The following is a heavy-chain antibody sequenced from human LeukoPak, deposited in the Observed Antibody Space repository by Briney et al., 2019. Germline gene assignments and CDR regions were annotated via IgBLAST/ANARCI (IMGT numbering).Heavy chain of an antibody. V-gene: IGHV4-59*12. D-gene: IGHD7-27*01. J-gene: IGHJ6*03. CDR2: IYYSGST. CDR3: ARDLGLNDYYYYYMDV. CDR1: GGSISSYY. Sequence: PSETLSLTCTVSGGSISSYYWSWIRQPPGKGLEWIGYIYYSGSTNYNPSLKSRVTISVDTSKNQFSLKLSSVTAADTAVYYCARDLGLNDYYYYYMDVWGKGTTVTVSS.